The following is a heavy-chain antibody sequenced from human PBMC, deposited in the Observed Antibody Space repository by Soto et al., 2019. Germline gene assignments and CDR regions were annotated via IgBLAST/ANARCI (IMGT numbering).Heavy chain of an antibody. CDR3: ASLGGVVIPWYYYYGMDV. CDR2: IYYSGST. V-gene: IGHV4-39*01. CDR1: GGSISSSSYY. D-gene: IGHD3-3*01. Sequence: SETLSLTCTVSGGSISSSSYYWGWIRQPPGKGLEWIGSIYYSGSTYYNPSLKSRVTISVDTSKNQSSLKLSSVTAADTAVYYCASLGGVVIPWYYYYGMDVWGQGTTVTVSS. J-gene: IGHJ6*02.